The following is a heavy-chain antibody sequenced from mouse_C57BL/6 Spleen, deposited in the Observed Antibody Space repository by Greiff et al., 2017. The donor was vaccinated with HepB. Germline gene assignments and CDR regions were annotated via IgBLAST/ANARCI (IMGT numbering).Heavy chain of an antibody. Sequence: QVHVKQPGAELVKPGASVKLSCKASGYTFTSYWMQWVKQRPGQGLEWIGEIDPSDSYTNYNQKFKGKATLTVDTSSSTAYMQLSSLTSEDSAVYYCARFGDGYPYYAMDYWGQGTSVTVSS. V-gene: IGHV1-50*01. CDR1: GYTFTSYW. J-gene: IGHJ4*01. D-gene: IGHD2-3*01. CDR2: IDPSDSYT. CDR3: ARFGDGYPYYAMDY.